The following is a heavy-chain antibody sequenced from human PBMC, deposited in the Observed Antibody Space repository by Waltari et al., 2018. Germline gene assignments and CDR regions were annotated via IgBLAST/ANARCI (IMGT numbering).Heavy chain of an antibody. Sequence: EVQLVESGGGLVQPGGSLRLSCAASGFTFSSYSMNWVRQAPGTGLEWVSYISSSSSTIYYADSVKGRFTISRDNAKNSLYRQMNSLRAEDTAVYYCARTSQQWLVPGWFDPWGQGTLVTVSS. CDR1: GFTFSSYS. V-gene: IGHV3-48*04. CDR3: ARTSQQWLVPGWFDP. CDR2: ISSSSSTI. D-gene: IGHD6-19*01. J-gene: IGHJ5*02.